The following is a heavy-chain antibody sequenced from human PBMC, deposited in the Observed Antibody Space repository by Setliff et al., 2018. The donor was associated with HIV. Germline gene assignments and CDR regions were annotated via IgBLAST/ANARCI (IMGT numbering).Heavy chain of an antibody. Sequence: PGGSLRLSCAASGFTFSSYGMHWVRQAPGKGLEWVAVIWYDGSNKYYADSVKGRFTISRDNSKNTLYLQINSLRAEDTAVYYCAKTPSSGWYSLYLDYWGQGTLVTVSS. D-gene: IGHD6-19*01. V-gene: IGHV3-33*06. J-gene: IGHJ4*02. CDR1: GFTFSSYG. CDR3: AKTPSSGWYSLYLDY. CDR2: IWYDGSNK.